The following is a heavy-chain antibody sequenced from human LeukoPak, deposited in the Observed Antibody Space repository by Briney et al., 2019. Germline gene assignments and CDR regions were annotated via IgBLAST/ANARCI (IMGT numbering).Heavy chain of an antibody. CDR3: ARGAPSFTLRFTVFHY. J-gene: IGHJ4*02. V-gene: IGHV4-34*01. CDR1: GGSFSGYY. Sequence: ASETLSLTCAVHGGSFSGYYWSWIRQPPGKGLEWIGEINHSGSTNYNPSLKSRVTISVDTSKNQFSLKLSSVTAADTAVYYCARGAPSFTLRFTVFHYWGQGTLVTVSS. D-gene: IGHD4-17*01. CDR2: INHSGST.